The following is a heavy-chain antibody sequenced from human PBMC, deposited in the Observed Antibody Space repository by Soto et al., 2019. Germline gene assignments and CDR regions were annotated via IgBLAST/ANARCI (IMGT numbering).Heavy chain of an antibody. J-gene: IGHJ4*02. CDR2: MSASGGST. CDR3: ARSTQWLVLDY. Sequence: EVQLLESGGGLVQPGGSLRLSCAASGFTFSSYGMSWVRQAPGKGLEWVSSMSASGGSTYYADSMKGRFTISRDNSKNTLYLQMNSLRAEDTAVYSCARSTQWLVLDYWGQGTLVTVSS. D-gene: IGHD6-19*01. CDR1: GFTFSSYG. V-gene: IGHV3-23*01.